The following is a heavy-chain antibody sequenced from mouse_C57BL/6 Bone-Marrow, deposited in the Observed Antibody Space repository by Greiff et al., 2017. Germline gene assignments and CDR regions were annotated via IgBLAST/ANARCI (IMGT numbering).Heavy chain of an antibody. CDR3: ALSTMVRERDY. V-gene: IGHV1-77*01. CDR1: GYTFTDYY. D-gene: IGHD2-2*01. J-gene: IGHJ4*01. CDR2: IGPGSGST. Sequence: VQLQQSGAELVKPGASVKISCKASGYTFTDYYINWVKQRPGQGLEWIGKIGPGSGSTYYNAKFKGKATLTADKSSSTAYMQLSSLTSEDAAVYFCALSTMVRERDYWGQGTSVTVSA.